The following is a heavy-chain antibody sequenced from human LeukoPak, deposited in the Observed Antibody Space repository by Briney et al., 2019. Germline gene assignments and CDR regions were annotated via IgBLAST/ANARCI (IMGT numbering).Heavy chain of an antibody. CDR2: ISGSGGST. V-gene: IGHV3-23*01. CDR1: GFTFNSYA. Sequence: GGSLRLSCAASGFTFNSYAMSWVRQAPGKGLEWVSTISGSGGSTYYADSVKGRFTISRDNSKNTLYLQMNSLRAEDTAVYYCAKDDNYYGSGSYQDYWGQGTLVTVSS. J-gene: IGHJ4*02. CDR3: AKDDNYYGSGSYQDY. D-gene: IGHD3-10*01.